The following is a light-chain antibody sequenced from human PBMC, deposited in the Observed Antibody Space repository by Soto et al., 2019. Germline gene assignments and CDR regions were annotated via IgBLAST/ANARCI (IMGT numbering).Light chain of an antibody. J-gene: IGLJ1*01. CDR3: NSYSTGTTRYV. CDR1: SSDVGGFDY. CDR2: DVN. V-gene: IGLV2-14*03. Sequence: QSALTQPASVSGSPGQSITISCTGTSSDVGGFDYVSWYQQHQGKAPKLMIFDVNNRPSGLSTRFSGSKSGNTASLTISGLQAEDEADYYCNSYSTGTTRYVFGTGTKVTVL.